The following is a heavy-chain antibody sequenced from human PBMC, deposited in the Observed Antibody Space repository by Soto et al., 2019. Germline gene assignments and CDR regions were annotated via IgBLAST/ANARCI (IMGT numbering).Heavy chain of an antibody. CDR3: ARVAADAYWSGYDDY. J-gene: IGHJ4*02. D-gene: IGHD3-3*01. CDR1: GGSISNYH. V-gene: IGHV4-59*01. CDR2: ISYTGST. Sequence: QEQLQESGPRLVKPSETLSLTCSVSGGSISNYHWSWIRQPPGKGLEWIGYISYTGSTNYSPSLKSPVTMLLATSKKHFSLKLSSVTAADTAVYYCARVAADAYWSGYDDYWGQGTLVTVSS.